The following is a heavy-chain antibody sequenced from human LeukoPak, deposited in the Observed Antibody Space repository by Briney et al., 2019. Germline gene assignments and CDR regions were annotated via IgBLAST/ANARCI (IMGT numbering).Heavy chain of an antibody. CDR1: GFTFSNYA. Sequence: PGGSLRLSCAASGFTFSNYAMSWVRQAPGKGPEWVSAISGSGGRTYYADSVKGRFTLSRDNSKNTLYLQMNSLRAEDTAVYYCAKEYYYGSGTYYNVDYWGQGTLVTVSS. CDR2: ISGSGGRT. J-gene: IGHJ4*02. D-gene: IGHD3-10*01. V-gene: IGHV3-23*01. CDR3: AKEYYYGSGTYYNVDY.